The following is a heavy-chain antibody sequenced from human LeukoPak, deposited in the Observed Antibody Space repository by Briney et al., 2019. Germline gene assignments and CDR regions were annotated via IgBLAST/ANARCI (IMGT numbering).Heavy chain of an antibody. Sequence: SETLSLTCAVSGYSISSGYYWGRIRQPPGKGLEWIGSIYHSGSTYYNPSLKSRVTISVDTSKNQFSLKLSSVTAADTAVYYCAREEYGDYFTDIWGQGTMVTVSS. J-gene: IGHJ3*02. CDR2: IYHSGST. CDR3: AREEYGDYFTDI. CDR1: GYSISSGYY. D-gene: IGHD4-17*01. V-gene: IGHV4-38-2*02.